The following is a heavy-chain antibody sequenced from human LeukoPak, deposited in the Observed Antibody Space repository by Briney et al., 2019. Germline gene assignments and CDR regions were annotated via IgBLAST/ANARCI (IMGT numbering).Heavy chain of an antibody. V-gene: IGHV3-48*02. CDR3: ALYFYDSSGYPSFDY. J-gene: IGHJ4*02. CDR1: GLTFSGHA. D-gene: IGHD3-22*01. Sequence: GGSLRLSCEVSGLTFSGHAMNWVRQAPGKGLEWVSYISSSGGTKYYTDSVKGRFTISRDNAKNSLYLQMNSLRDEDTALYYCALYFYDSSGYPSFDYWGQGTLVTVSS. CDR2: ISSSGGTK.